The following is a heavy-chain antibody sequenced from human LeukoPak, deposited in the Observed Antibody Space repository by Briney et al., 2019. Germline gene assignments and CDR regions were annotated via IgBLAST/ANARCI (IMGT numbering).Heavy chain of an antibody. V-gene: IGHV1-18*01. Sequence: WASVKVSCKASGYTFTSYGISWVRQAPGQGLEWMGWISAYNGNTNYAQKLQGRVTMTTDTSTSTAYMELRSLRSEDTAVYYCARHISDSGDYYGSGTGSSWGQGTLVTVSS. J-gene: IGHJ5*02. CDR1: GYTFTSYG. CDR2: ISAYNGNT. D-gene: IGHD3-10*01. CDR3: ARHISDSGDYYGSGTGSS.